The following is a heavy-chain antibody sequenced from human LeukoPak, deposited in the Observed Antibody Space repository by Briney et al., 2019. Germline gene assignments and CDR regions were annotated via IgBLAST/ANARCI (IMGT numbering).Heavy chain of an antibody. CDR3: ARDEGYYFDY. Sequence: GGSLRLSCAASGFTFSSYWMHWVRQAPGKGLVWASRINSDGSTTSYADSVKGRFTISRDNAKNTLYLQMNSLRAEDTAVYFCARDEGYYFDYWGQGALVTVSS. J-gene: IGHJ4*02. V-gene: IGHV3-74*01. CDR2: INSDGSTT. CDR1: GFTFSSYW.